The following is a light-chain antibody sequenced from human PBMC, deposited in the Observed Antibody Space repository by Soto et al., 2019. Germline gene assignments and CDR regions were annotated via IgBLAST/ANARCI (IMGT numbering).Light chain of an antibody. CDR1: QSISSY. Sequence: EIVLTQSTATLSLSPGERATLSCRASQSISSYLAWYQQKPGQAPRLLFYDASIRAAGIQARFSGSGSGTDFTLNISSLEPEDLAVYYCQQRSDWPRTFGRGTKLEIK. CDR2: DAS. J-gene: IGKJ2*01. CDR3: QQRSDWPRT. V-gene: IGKV3-11*01.